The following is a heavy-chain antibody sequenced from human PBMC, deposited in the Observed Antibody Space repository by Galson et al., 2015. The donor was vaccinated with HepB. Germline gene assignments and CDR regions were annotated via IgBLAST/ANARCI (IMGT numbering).Heavy chain of an antibody. V-gene: IGHV3-11*05. CDR2: ISSSSSYT. Sequence: SLRLSCAASGFTFSDYYMSWIRQAPGKGLEWVSYISSSSSYTNYADSVKGRFTISRDNAKNSLYLQMNSLRAEDTAVYYCVRVGGYSYGPNRYFDLWGRGTLVTVSS. CDR1: GFTFSDYY. CDR3: VRVGGYSYGPNRYFDL. J-gene: IGHJ2*01. D-gene: IGHD5-18*01.